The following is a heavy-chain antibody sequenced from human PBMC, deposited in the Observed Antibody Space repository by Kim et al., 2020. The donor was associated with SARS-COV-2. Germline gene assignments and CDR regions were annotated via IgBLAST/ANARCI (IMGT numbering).Heavy chain of an antibody. Sequence: STYYADSVKGRFTISRDNSKNTLYLQMNSLRAEDTAVYYCAKDTAGCLDYWGQGTLVTVSS. D-gene: IGHD5-18*01. J-gene: IGHJ4*02. V-gene: IGHV3-23*01. CDR2: ST. CDR3: AKDTAGCLDY.